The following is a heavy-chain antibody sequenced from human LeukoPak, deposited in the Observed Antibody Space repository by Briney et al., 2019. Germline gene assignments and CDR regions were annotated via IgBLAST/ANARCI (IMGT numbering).Heavy chain of an antibody. CDR2: ISSSGSTI. D-gene: IGHD2-2*01. CDR3: ARARGRGEFRYCSSTSCPDYYGMDV. Sequence: PGGSLRLSCAASGFTFSSYEMNWVRLAPGKGLEWVSYISSSGSTIYYADSVKGRFTISRDNAKNSLYLQMNSLRAEDTAVYYCARARGRGEFRYCSSTSCPDYYGMDVWGQGTTVTVSS. J-gene: IGHJ6*02. V-gene: IGHV3-48*03. CDR1: GFTFSSYE.